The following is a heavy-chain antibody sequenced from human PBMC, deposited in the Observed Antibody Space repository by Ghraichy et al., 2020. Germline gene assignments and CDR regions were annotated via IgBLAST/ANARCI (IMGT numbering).Heavy chain of an antibody. CDR3: ARQYSSSSGATYYYYYGMDV. Sequence: SEPLSLTCTVSGDSISTYCWSWIRQPPGKGLEWIGYIYSGGSTNYNPSLKSRVAIAIDTSRTQFSLKLTSLTAADTAVYYCARQYSSSSGATYYYYYGMDVWGQGTTVTVSS. J-gene: IGHJ6*02. D-gene: IGHD6-6*01. V-gene: IGHV4-59*08. CDR1: GDSISTYC. CDR2: IYSGGST.